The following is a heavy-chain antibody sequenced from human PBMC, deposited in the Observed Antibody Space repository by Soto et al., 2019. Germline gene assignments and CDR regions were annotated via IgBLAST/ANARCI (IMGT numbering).Heavy chain of an antibody. CDR3: ASSWGHGAFDI. Sequence: EVQLVESGGGLVQPGGSLRLSCAASGFTFSSYELNWVRQAPGKGLEWISHILSSSTIYYADSVKGRFTISRDYAKNLVYLQMNILRVEDTAVYYCASSWGHGAFDIWGQGTKVTVSS. CDR1: GFTFSSYE. J-gene: IGHJ3*02. CDR2: ILSSSTI. V-gene: IGHV3-48*03. D-gene: IGHD7-27*01.